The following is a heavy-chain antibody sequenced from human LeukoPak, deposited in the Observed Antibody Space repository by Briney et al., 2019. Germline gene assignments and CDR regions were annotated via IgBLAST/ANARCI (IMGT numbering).Heavy chain of an antibody. CDR1: GGSISSYY. Sequence: SETLSLTCTVSGGSISSYYWSWIRQPPGKGLEWIAYISDIGSINYNPSLKSRVTISLDTSKNQFSLKLSSVTAADTAVYYCARAPTKYYYDSSRHWFDPWGQGTLVTVSS. CDR3: ARAPTKYYYDSSRHWFDP. CDR2: ISDIGSI. D-gene: IGHD3-22*01. J-gene: IGHJ5*02. V-gene: IGHV4-59*08.